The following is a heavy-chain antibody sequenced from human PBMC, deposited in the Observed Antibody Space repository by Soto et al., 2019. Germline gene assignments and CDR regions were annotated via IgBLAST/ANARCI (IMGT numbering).Heavy chain of an antibody. CDR1: GFTFSSYA. CDR3: AKASILLWFGELSPDLYFDY. CDR2: ISGSGGST. D-gene: IGHD3-10*01. Sequence: GGSLRLSCAASGFTFSSYAMSWVRQAPGKGLEWVSAISGSGGSTYYADSVKGRFTISRDNSKNTLYLQMNSLRAEDTAVYYCAKASILLWFGELSPDLYFDYWGQGTLVTVSS. V-gene: IGHV3-23*01. J-gene: IGHJ4*02.